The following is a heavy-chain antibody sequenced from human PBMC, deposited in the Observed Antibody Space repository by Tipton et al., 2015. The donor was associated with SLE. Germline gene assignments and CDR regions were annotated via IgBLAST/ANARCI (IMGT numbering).Heavy chain of an antibody. CDR1: GGSISSGRYY. Sequence: TLSLTCTVSGGSISSGRYYWSWIRQPAGKGLEWIGRIYTSGSTNYNPSLKSRVTISVDTSKNQFSLKLSSVTAADTAVYYCARAAAAGYYFDYWGQGTLVTVSS. D-gene: IGHD6-13*01. CDR2: IYTSGST. CDR3: ARAAAAGYYFDY. V-gene: IGHV4-61*02. J-gene: IGHJ4*02.